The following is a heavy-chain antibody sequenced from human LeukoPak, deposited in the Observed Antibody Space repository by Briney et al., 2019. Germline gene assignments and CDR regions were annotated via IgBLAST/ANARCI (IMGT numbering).Heavy chain of an antibody. J-gene: IGHJ4*02. Sequence: PGGSLRLSCAASGFTFSKYAMTWVRQAPGKGLEWVSTISGASGTTYYADSVKGRFTISRDNSKNTLYLQMNNLRAEDTAVYYCARGVITVAGPLDFWGQGTLVTVSS. CDR2: ISGASGTT. D-gene: IGHD6-19*01. CDR3: ARGVITVAGPLDF. CDR1: GFTFSKYA. V-gene: IGHV3-23*01.